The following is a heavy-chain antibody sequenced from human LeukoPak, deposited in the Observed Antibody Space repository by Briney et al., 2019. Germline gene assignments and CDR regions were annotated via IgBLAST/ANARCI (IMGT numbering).Heavy chain of an antibody. V-gene: IGHV3-66*01. Sequence: GGSLRLSCAASGFTVTSNHMNWVRQAPGKGLEWVSIIYTGGTTHYADSLKGRITISRDDSRNMLYLQMASLRAEDTAVYYCARTSGGRLAVAVDSWGQGTLVTVSS. CDR3: ARTSGGRLAVAVDS. J-gene: IGHJ4*02. CDR1: GFTVTSNH. CDR2: IYTGGTT. D-gene: IGHD6-19*01.